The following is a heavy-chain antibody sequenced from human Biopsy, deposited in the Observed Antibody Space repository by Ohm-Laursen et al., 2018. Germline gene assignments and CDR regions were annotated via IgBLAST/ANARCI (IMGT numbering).Heavy chain of an antibody. V-gene: IGHV4-34*01. J-gene: IGHJ6*02. CDR3: VRGVDYYDPYHYYALDV. D-gene: IGHD3-22*01. Sequence: TLSLTCPVSGGSFSGYYWSWIRQPPGKGLEWIGDVRHSGRTNYNPSLKSRVTISVDTSKNQFSLKVRSVTAANTAVYYCVRGVDYYDPYHYYALDVWGQGTTVTVSS. CDR2: VRHSGRT. CDR1: GGSFSGYY.